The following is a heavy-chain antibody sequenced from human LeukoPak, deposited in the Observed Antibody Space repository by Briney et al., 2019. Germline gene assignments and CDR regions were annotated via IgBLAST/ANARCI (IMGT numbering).Heavy chain of an antibody. CDR3: ARGSLAFFSIDY. CDR1: GGTFSSYA. D-gene: IGHD2/OR15-2a*01. Sequence: SVKVSCKASGGTFSSYAISCVRQAPGQGLEWMGRIIPILGIANYAQKFQGRVTITADKSTSTAYMELSSLRSEYTAVYYCARGSLAFFSIDYWGQGTLVTVSS. V-gene: IGHV1-69*04. CDR2: IIPILGIA. J-gene: IGHJ4*02.